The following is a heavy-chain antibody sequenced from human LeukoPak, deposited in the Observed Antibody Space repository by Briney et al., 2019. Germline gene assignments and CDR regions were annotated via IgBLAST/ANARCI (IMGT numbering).Heavy chain of an antibody. Sequence: GGSLRLSCAASGFTFSSYAMSWVRQAPGKGLEWVSAISGSGGSTYYADSVKGRFTISRDNSKNTLYLQMSSPRAEDTAVYYCAKSVGAVVVKLFGYWGQGTLVTVSS. CDR2: ISGSGGST. D-gene: IGHD2-21*01. J-gene: IGHJ4*02. CDR1: GFTFSSYA. V-gene: IGHV3-23*01. CDR3: AKSVGAVVVKLFGY.